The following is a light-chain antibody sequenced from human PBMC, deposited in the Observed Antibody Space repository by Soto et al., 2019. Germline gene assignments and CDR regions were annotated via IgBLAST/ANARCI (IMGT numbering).Light chain of an antibody. V-gene: IGKV3-15*01. Sequence: DIVLTQSPGTLSLSPGERATLSCRASQTIDNTLAWYQRKPGQAPRLLIYDASTRATGVPARFSGSGSGTDFTLTISSLQSEDFAVYYCQHYNSWPYTFGQGTKVDI. CDR2: DAS. J-gene: IGKJ2*01. CDR3: QHYNSWPYT. CDR1: QTIDNT.